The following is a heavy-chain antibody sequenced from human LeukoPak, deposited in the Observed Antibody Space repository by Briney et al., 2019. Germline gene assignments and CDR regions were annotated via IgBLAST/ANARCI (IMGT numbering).Heavy chain of an antibody. CDR2: ISGSGAST. CDR1: GFIFSSYS. J-gene: IGHJ4*02. Sequence: GGSLRLSCAASGFIFSSYSMNWVRQAPGKGLEWVSGISGSGASTYYADSVKGRITISRDNSKNTLYLQMNSLRAEDTAVYYCAKGKGGKSSSWPGPAIDYWDQGTLVTVSS. V-gene: IGHV3-23*01. CDR3: AKGKGGKSSSWPGPAIDY. D-gene: IGHD6-13*01.